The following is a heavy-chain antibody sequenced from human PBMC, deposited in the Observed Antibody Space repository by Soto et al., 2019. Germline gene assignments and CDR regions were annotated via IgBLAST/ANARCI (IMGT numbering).Heavy chain of an antibody. V-gene: IGHV2-26*01. Sequence: QVTLKESGPVLVKPTETLTLTCTVSGFSLSNGRMDVSWIRQPPGKALEWLAHIFLNDGTSYSTSLKSRLTISKDTSKNQVVLRMINMDPVDTATYYCARIGFSNGHYWYFDLWGRGTPVTVSS. J-gene: IGHJ2*01. CDR1: GFSLSNGRMD. CDR3: ARIGFSNGHYWYFDL. D-gene: IGHD3-22*01. CDR2: IFLNDGT.